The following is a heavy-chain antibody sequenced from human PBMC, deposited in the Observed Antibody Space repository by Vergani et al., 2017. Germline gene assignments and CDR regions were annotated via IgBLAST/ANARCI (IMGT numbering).Heavy chain of an antibody. Sequence: EVNLVESGGAVVQPGGSLRLSCVASGFNIDGFYMHWVRQVPGKGLVWVSRMMNDVGSISYGDFGRGRFTISRDNAKNTLYLQMNSLRAEDTAVYYCAKTQRLLEWADFWGQGTLVTVSS. CDR3: AKTQRLLEWADF. D-gene: IGHD3-3*01. J-gene: IGHJ4*02. CDR1: GFNIDGFY. CDR2: MMNDVGSI. V-gene: IGHV3-74*01.